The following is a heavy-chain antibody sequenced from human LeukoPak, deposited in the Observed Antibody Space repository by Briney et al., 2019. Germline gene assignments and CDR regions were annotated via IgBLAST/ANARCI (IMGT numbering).Heavy chain of an antibody. J-gene: IGHJ6*02. CDR2: IDHSGST. V-gene: IGHV4-34*01. D-gene: IGHD3-22*01. Sequence: SETLSLTCAVHVGPFSGYYWNWVRQPPGKGLEWIGEIDHSGSTNYNPYLKGRVTISVDTSNSQLSLRLTSVTAADTAVYYCATKTSLTYYYNRREVFGLDVWGQGTTVTVSS. CDR1: VGPFSGYY. CDR3: ATKTSLTYYYNRREVFGLDV.